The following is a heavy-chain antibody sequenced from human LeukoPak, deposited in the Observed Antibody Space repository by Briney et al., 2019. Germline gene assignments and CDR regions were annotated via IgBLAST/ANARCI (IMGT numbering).Heavy chain of an antibody. D-gene: IGHD6-13*01. V-gene: IGHV1-2*06. CDR3: ARSGSGSSWFGGTLWAFDI. CDR2: IIPKSGDA. Sequence: GASVKVSCKTSGYTFTGYHIHWVRQAPGQGLEWMGRIIPKSGDANYAQQFQGRIIMTRDTSSSTVYMEVIRLKSDDTAVYYCARSGSGSSWFGGTLWAFDIWGQETMVTVSS. CDR1: GYTFTGYH. J-gene: IGHJ3*02.